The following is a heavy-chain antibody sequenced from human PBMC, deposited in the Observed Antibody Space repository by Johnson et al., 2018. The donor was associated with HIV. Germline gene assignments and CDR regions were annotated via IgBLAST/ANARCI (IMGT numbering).Heavy chain of an antibody. CDR3: AKSGFSGSYQGAYDI. J-gene: IGHJ3*02. D-gene: IGHD1-26*01. CDR2: ISYDGSNK. Sequence: QVHLVESGGGLVQPGGSLRLSCAASGFTFSSYAMHWVRQAPGKGLEWVAVISYDGSNKYYADSVKGRFTIYRDNSKNTLYLQMNSLRAEDTAVYYCAKSGFSGSYQGAYDIWGQGTMVTVSS. V-gene: IGHV3-30*18. CDR1: GFTFSSYA.